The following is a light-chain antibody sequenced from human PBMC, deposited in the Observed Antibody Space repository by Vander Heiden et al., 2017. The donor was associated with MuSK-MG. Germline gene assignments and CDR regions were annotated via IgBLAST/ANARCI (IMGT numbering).Light chain of an antibody. CDR3: QQSYSTPGVT. V-gene: IGKV1-39*01. CDR2: AAS. J-gene: IGKJ4*01. Sequence: DIQMTQSPSSLSASVGDRVTITCRTSQSISSYLNWYQQKTGKDPKLLIYAASSLQSGVPSRFSGSGSGTDFTLTISSLQPEDFATYYCQQSYSTPGVTFGGGTKVAVK. CDR1: QSISSY.